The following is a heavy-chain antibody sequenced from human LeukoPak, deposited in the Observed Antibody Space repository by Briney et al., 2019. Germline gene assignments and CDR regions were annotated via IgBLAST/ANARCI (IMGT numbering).Heavy chain of an antibody. CDR3: AKGVYSGTYYSDY. CDR2: IHSTGDTT. CDR1: GVTFSSYA. D-gene: IGHD1-26*01. J-gene: IGHJ4*02. Sequence: GGALRLSCAASGVTFSSYARSWVRQAPGKGVEWVSAIHSTGDTTFYAVSVKGRFTISRDNSKNTLYLQMNSLRAEDTAIYYCAKGVYSGTYYSDYWGQGTLVTVSS. V-gene: IGHV3-23*01.